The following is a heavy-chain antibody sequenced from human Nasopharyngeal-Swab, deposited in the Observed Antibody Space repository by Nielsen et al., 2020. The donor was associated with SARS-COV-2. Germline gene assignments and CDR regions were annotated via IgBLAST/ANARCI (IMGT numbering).Heavy chain of an antibody. CDR3: ARAIYCSSTSCFGFDY. CDR1: GVTFSSYG. D-gene: IGHD2-2*01. Sequence: GESLKISCAASGVTFSSYGMHWVRQAPGKGLEWVAVIWYDGSNKYYADSVKGRFTISRDNSKNTLYLQMNSLRAEDTAVYYCARAIYCSSTSCFGFDYWGQGTLVTVSS. J-gene: IGHJ4*02. V-gene: IGHV3-33*01. CDR2: IWYDGSNK.